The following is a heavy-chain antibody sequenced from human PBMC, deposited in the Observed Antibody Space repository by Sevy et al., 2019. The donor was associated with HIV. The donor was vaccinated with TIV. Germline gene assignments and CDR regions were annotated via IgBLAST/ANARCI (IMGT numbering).Heavy chain of an antibody. J-gene: IGHJ4*02. V-gene: IGHV3-21*01. CDR1: GFTFSSYS. Sequence: GGSLRLSCAASGFTFSSYSMNWVRQAPGKGLEWVSSISNNSSYIYYADSVKGRFTISRDNAKNALYLQMNSLRAEDTAVYYCARGVAVAGGGYFDYWGQGTLVTVSS. D-gene: IGHD6-19*01. CDR2: ISNNSSYI. CDR3: ARGVAVAGGGYFDY.